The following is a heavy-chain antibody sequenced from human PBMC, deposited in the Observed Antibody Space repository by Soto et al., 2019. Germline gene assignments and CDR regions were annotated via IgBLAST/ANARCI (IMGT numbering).Heavy chain of an antibody. CDR2: ITASAYNI. V-gene: IGHV3-23*01. CDR1: GFTFNTYA. Sequence: WGSLRLSFASSGFTFNTYALSWVRQAPGKGPDWVSTITASAYNIYYADFVKGRFTISRDSSKDTLYLEMNSLRAEDTAVYYCAKHPTTPYYFDYWGQGTLVTVSS. J-gene: IGHJ4*02. D-gene: IGHD1-7*01. CDR3: AKHPTTPYYFDY.